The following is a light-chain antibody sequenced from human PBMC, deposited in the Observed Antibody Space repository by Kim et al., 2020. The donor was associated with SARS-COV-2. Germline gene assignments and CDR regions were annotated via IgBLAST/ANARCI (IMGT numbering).Light chain of an antibody. V-gene: IGKV1-12*01. CDR2: AAS. CDR1: HDVSTW. J-gene: IGKJ4*01. CDR3: LQTNSFPLS. Sequence: DIQMTQSPSSVSASVGDRVTITCRASHDVSTWLAWYQHKPGKAPKLLIYAASSLQSGVPPRFSGSGSGTDFTLTISSLLPEDFAPYYCLQTNSFPLSFGGGTKVDIK.